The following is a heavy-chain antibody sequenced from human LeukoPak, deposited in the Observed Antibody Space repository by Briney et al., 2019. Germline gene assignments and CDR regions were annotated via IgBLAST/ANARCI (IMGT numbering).Heavy chain of an antibody. J-gene: IGHJ4*02. V-gene: IGHV1-18*01. CDR3: ARESDYYDSSGYYDY. Sequence: ASVKVSCKASGYTFTSYAITWVRQAPGQGLEWMGWISVYNGHTNYAQKLQARVTMTTDTSTSTAYMELRSLRSDDTAVYYCARESDYYDSSGYYDYWGQGTLVTVSS. CDR2: ISVYNGHT. CDR1: GYTFTSYA. D-gene: IGHD3-22*01.